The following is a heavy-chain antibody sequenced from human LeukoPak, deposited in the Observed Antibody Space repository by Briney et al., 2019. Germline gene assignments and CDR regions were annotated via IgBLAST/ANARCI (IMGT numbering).Heavy chain of an antibody. V-gene: IGHV3-48*03. CDR1: GFTFDDYD. CDR2: ISSSSSTI. Sequence: GKSLRLSCAASGFTFDDYDMHWVRQAPGKGLEWVSYISSSSSTIYYADSVKGRFTISRDNAKNSLYLQMNSLRAEDTAVYYCARATADYWGQGTLVTVSS. J-gene: IGHJ4*02. CDR3: ARATADY.